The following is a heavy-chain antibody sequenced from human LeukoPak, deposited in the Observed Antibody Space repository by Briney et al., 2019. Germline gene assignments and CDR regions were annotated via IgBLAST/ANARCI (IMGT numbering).Heavy chain of an antibody. V-gene: IGHV3-20*04. CDR2: INWNGGST. Sequence: AGGSLRLSCAASGFTFSNYAMSWVRQAPGKGLEWVSGINWNGGSTGYADSVKGRFTISRDNAKNSLYLQMNSLRAEDTALYYCARTSYYYYYMDVWGKGTTVTVSS. CDR1: GFTFSNYA. J-gene: IGHJ6*03. CDR3: ARTSYYYYYMDV.